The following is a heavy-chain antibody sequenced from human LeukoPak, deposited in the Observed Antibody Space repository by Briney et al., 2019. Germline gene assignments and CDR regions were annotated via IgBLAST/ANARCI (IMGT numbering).Heavy chain of an antibody. CDR1: KFTFTTSS. CDR2: ISSSGSYI. CDR3: ARDIYGSGPPVGDTIDY. Sequence: GGSLRLSCEASKFTFTTSSMHWVRQAPGKGLQWVSCISSSGSYIYYADSVKGRFTISRDNAKNSLYLQVNSLRAEDTAVYYCARDIYGSGPPVGDTIDYWGQGTLVTVSS. J-gene: IGHJ4*02. V-gene: IGHV3-21*01. D-gene: IGHD3-10*01.